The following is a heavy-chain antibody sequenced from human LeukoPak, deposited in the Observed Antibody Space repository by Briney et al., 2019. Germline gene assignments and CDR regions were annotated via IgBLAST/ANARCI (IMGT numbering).Heavy chain of an antibody. CDR1: GGSISSYY. CDR3: ARQWGSSSQIDY. D-gene: IGHD6-13*01. Sequence: PSETLSLTCTVSGGSISSYYWSWIRQPPGKGLEWIGYIYYSGSTNYNPSLKSRVTISVDTSKNQFSLKLSSVTAAGTAVYYCARQWGSSSQIDYWGRGTLVTVSS. J-gene: IGHJ4*02. V-gene: IGHV4-59*01. CDR2: IYYSGST.